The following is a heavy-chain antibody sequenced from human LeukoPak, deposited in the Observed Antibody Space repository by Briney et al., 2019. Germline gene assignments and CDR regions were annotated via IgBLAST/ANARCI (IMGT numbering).Heavy chain of an antibody. CDR2: IRSKGYGYTT. J-gene: IGHJ6*02. V-gene: IGHV3-72*01. CDR1: GFTFSDYY. CDR3: ARDAPSQGMDV. Sequence: GGSLRLSCAASGFTFSDYYMDWVRQAPGKGLEWVGRIRSKGYGYTTEYAASVKGRFTISRDDPKNLLYLQMNSLRAEDTAVYYCARDAPSQGMDVWGQGTTVTVSS.